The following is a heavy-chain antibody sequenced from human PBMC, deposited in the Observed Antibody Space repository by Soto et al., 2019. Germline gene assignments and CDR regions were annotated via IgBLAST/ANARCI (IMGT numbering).Heavy chain of an antibody. Sequence: EVQLLESGGGLVQPGGSLRLSCAASGFTFSSYAMSWVRQAAGKGLEWVSVISGSGGSTYYADSVKGRFTISRDNSKNTLYLQMNSLRAEDTAVYYCANRAAEYGDYVDYWGQGTLVTVSS. J-gene: IGHJ4*02. V-gene: IGHV3-23*01. CDR3: ANRAAEYGDYVDY. CDR2: ISGSGGST. D-gene: IGHD4-17*01. CDR1: GFTFSSYA.